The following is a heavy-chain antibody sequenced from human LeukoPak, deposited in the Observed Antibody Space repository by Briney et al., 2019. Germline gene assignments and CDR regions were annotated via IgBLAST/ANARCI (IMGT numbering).Heavy chain of an antibody. D-gene: IGHD3-3*01. Sequence: QPGGSLRLSCAASGFTFSSYGMHWVRQAPGKGLEWVANIKQDGSEQYYVDSVKGRFTVSRDNAKNSLHLQMNSLRVEDTAVYYCAGGSGWTTNYWGQGTLVTVSS. CDR1: GFTFSSYG. J-gene: IGHJ4*02. CDR3: AGGSGWTTNY. V-gene: IGHV3-7*04. CDR2: IKQDGSEQ.